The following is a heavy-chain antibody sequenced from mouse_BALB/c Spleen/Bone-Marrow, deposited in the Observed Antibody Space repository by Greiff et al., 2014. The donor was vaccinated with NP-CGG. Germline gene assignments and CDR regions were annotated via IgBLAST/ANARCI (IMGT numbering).Heavy chain of an antibody. J-gene: IGHJ1*01. D-gene: IGHD2-4*01. CDR1: GFNIKDTY. Sequence: EVKLVESGAELVKPGASVKLSCTASGFNIKDTYMHWVKQRPEQGLEWIGRIDPANGYTKYDPKFQGKATITADTSSNTAYLQLSSLTSEDTAVYYCATMITDWYFDVWGAGTTVTVSS. CDR3: ATMITDWYFDV. V-gene: IGHV14-3*02. CDR2: IDPANGYT.